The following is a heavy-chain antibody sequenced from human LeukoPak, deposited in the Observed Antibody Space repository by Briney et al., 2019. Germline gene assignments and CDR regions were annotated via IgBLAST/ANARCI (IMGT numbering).Heavy chain of an antibody. D-gene: IGHD3-9*01. V-gene: IGHV3-7*01. CDR3: ARGKLTYYDILTGSYYFDY. CDR2: IKQDGSEK. Sequence: TGGSLRLSCAASGFTFSSYWMSWVRQAPGKGLEWVANIKQDGSEKYYVDSVKGRFTISRDNAKNSLYLQMNSLRAGDTAVYYCARGKLTYYDILTGSYYFDYWGQGTLVTVSS. J-gene: IGHJ4*02. CDR1: GFTFSSYW.